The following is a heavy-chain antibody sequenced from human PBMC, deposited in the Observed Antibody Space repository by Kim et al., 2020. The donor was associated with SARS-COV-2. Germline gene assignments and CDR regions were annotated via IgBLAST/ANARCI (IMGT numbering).Heavy chain of an antibody. CDR3: ARGGYDYVWGSYPTYYYYGMDV. CDR1: GGSFSGYY. V-gene: IGHV4-34*01. CDR2: INHSGST. Sequence: SETLSLTCAVYGGSFSGYYWSWIRQPPGKGLEWIGEINHSGSTNYNPSLKSRVTISVDTSKNQFSLKLSSVTAADTAVYYCARGGYDYVWGSYPTYYYYGMDVWGQGTTVTVSS. J-gene: IGHJ6*02. D-gene: IGHD3-16*01.